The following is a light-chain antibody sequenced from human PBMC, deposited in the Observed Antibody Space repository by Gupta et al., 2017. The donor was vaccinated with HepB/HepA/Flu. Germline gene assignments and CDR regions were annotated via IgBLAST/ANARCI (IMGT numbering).Light chain of an antibody. Sequence: SYVLTQPPSLSVAPGETARITCGGNNIGSKSVNWYQQKPGQAPVLVIQFDGDRPSGIPERFSGSNYGNTATLSFSGVEAGDEADYYCQVWDTGSDVVFGGGTKLTVL. CDR3: QVWDTGSDVV. J-gene: IGLJ2*01. CDR1: NIGSKS. V-gene: IGLV3-21*04. CDR2: FDG.